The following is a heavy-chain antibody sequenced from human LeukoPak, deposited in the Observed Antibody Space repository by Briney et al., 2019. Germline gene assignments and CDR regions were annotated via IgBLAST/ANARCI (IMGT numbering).Heavy chain of an antibody. CDR1: GFTFSSYW. J-gene: IGHJ3*02. V-gene: IGHV3-74*01. Sequence: GGSLTLSCTAAGFTFSSYWMHWVRQVPGKGLVWVSHINTDGSSTSYAGSVKGRFTISRDNAKNTLYLQVNSLRAEDTAVYYCTASLLSPGNIWGQGTVVTVSS. D-gene: IGHD3-10*01. CDR2: INTDGSST. CDR3: TASLLSPGNI.